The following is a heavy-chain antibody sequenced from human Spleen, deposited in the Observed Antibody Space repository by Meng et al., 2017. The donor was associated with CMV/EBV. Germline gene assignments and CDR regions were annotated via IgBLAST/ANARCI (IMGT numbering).Heavy chain of an antibody. Sequence: GSLRLSCTVSGGSISSSSYFWSWIRQPPGKGLEWIGSIYYSGSTYYNPSLKSRVTISVDTSKNQFSLKLSSVTAADTAVYYCARDSGSGIAAAGHNTYYYGMDVWGQGTTVTVSS. D-gene: IGHD6-13*01. CDR2: IYYSGST. CDR1: GGSISSSSYF. J-gene: IGHJ6*02. V-gene: IGHV4-39*07. CDR3: ARDSGSGIAAAGHNTYYYGMDV.